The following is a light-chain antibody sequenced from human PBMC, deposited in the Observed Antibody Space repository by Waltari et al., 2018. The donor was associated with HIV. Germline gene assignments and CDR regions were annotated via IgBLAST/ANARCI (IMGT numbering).Light chain of an antibody. Sequence: QSALTQPASVSGSPGQSITISCTGPSSDVGGFNLFSWYQQPPGKAPKLIIYEVSKRPSGVSNRFSGSKSGNTASLTISGLQAEDESDYYCCAYAGSTTYVIFGGGTKLTVL. J-gene: IGLJ2*01. V-gene: IGLV2-23*02. CDR2: EVS. CDR1: SSDVGGFNL. CDR3: CAYAGSTTYVI.